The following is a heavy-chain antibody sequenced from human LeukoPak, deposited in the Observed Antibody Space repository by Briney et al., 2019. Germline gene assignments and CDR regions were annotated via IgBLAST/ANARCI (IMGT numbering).Heavy chain of an antibody. CDR3: ARDLGRKTAADPQYYFDY. CDR1: GGTFSSYA. J-gene: IGHJ4*02. V-gene: IGHV1-69*13. CDR2: ITPMFGTA. D-gene: IGHD6-13*01. Sequence: GASVKVSCKASGGTFSSYAISWVRQAPGQGLEWMGGITPMFGTANYAQKFQGRVTITADESTSTAYMELSSLRSEDAAVYYCARDLGRKTAADPQYYFDYWGQGTLVTVSS.